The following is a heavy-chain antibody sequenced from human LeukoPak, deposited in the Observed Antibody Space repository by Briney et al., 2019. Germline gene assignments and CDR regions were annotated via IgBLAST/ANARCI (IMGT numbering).Heavy chain of an antibody. J-gene: IGHJ4*02. CDR3: ARVGGYCSSTSCYFFDY. Sequence: PSETLSLTCTVSGGSISSHYWSWIRQHPGKGLEWIGYIYYSGSTYYNPSLKSRVTISVDTSKNQFSLKLSSVTAADTAVYYCARVGGYCSSTSCYFFDYWGQGTLVTVSS. CDR2: IYYSGST. CDR1: GGSISSHY. D-gene: IGHD2-2*01. V-gene: IGHV4-59*06.